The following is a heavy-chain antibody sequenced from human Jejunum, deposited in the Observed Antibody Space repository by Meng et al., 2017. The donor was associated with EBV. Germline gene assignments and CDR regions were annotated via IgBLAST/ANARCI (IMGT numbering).Heavy chain of an antibody. CDR2: LYNSERT. Sequence: QVHLQGSGPGLLKALESLALTCTGDGCSVGSGGYYWRWVRQPLGKGLEWIGYLYNSERTNYKSTLKSRVNISADTSKNQFSLRLSSVNDAETAVYYCARDQNGSYFAYWGQGTLVTVSS. J-gene: IGHJ4*02. V-gene: IGHV4-61*08. CDR3: ARDQNGSYFAY. D-gene: IGHD1-26*01. CDR1: GCSVGSGGYY.